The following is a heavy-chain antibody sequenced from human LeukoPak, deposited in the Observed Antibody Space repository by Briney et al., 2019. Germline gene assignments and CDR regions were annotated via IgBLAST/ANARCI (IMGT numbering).Heavy chain of an antibody. V-gene: IGHV5-51*01. D-gene: IGHD3-22*01. J-gene: IGHJ4*02. CDR1: GYSFTTYW. CDR3: ARLSGVVVITTPFDY. CDR2: IFPGDSDT. Sequence: GESLKISCKGSGYSFTTYWIGWVRQMPGKGLEWMGIIFPGDSDTIYSPSFQGQVTISADKSISTAYLQWSSLKASDTAMYYCARLSGVVVITTPFDYWGQGTLVTVSS.